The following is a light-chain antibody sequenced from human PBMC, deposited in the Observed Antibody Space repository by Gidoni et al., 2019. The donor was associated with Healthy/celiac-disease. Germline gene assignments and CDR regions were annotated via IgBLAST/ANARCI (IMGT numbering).Light chain of an antibody. J-gene: IGKJ2*01. V-gene: IGKV3-15*01. CDR3: QQYNNWPPGI. CDR1: QSVSSN. Sequence: EIVMTQSPATLSVSPGERATLSCRASQSVSSNLAWYQQKPGQAPRLLIYGASTRATGIPARFSGSGSGTEFTLTISSLQSEDCAVYYCQQYNNWPPGIFGQGTKLEIK. CDR2: GAS.